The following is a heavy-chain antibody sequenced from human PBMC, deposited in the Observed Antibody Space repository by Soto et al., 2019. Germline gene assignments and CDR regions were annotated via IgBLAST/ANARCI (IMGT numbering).Heavy chain of an antibody. V-gene: IGHV3-74*01. J-gene: IGHJ3*01. CDR1: GFTFSTYW. CDR2: IHSDGSST. D-gene: IGHD1-20*01. CDR3: ARDNWNTV. Sequence: PGGSLRLSCAASGFTFSTYWMHWVRQAPGKGLVWVSRIHSDGSSTFYADSVKGRFTISRDNAKKMVYLQMNSLRAEDTAVYYCARDNWNTVWGQGTMVTVSS.